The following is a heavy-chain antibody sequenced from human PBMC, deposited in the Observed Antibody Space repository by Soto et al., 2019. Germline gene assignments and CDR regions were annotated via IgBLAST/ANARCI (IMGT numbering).Heavy chain of an antibody. CDR1: GASISSSNYY. J-gene: IGHJ6*02. D-gene: IGHD4-17*01. CDR3: ARHGNTVTTGYYYGMEV. Sequence: SETLSLTCTVSGASISSSNYYLGWIRQPPGRGLEWIGTMYYSGRTYYNPSLKSRVTTSVDTSKNQFSLKLSAVTATDTAVYYCARHGNTVTTGYYYGMEVWGQGTKVTVS. V-gene: IGHV4-39*01. CDR2: MYYSGRT.